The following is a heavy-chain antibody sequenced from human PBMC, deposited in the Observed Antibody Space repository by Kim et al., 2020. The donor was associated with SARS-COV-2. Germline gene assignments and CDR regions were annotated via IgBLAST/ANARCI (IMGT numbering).Heavy chain of an antibody. J-gene: IGHJ3*02. CDR1: GFTFSSYA. CDR3: AKDLFLGYCSSTSCYSGNAFDI. CDR2: ISGSGGST. D-gene: IGHD2-2*01. V-gene: IGHV3-23*01. Sequence: GGSLRLSCAASGFTFSSYAMSWVRQAPGKGLEWVSAISGSGGSTYYADSVKGRFTISRDNSKNTLYLQMNSLRAEDTAVYYCAKDLFLGYCSSTSCYSGNAFDIWGQGTMVTVSS.